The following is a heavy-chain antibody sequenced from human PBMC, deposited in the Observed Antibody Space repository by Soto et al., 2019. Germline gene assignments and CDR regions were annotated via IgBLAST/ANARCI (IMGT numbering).Heavy chain of an antibody. CDR2: ISSSSSTI. CDR1: GFTFSSYS. V-gene: IGHV3-48*01. J-gene: IGHJ4*02. Sequence: EVQLVESGGGLVQPGGSLRLSCAASGFTFSSYSMNWVRQAPGKGLEWVSYISSSSSTIYYADSVKGRFTISRDNAKNPLYLQMNSLRAEDTAVYYCARDLNSGLFDYWGQGTLVTVSS. D-gene: IGHD2-15*01. CDR3: ARDLNSGLFDY.